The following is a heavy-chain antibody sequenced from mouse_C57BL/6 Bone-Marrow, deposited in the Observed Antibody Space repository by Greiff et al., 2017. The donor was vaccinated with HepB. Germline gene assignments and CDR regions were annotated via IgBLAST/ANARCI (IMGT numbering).Heavy chain of an antibody. D-gene: IGHD1-1*01. CDR3: ARRTTVVANAMDY. CDR2: IWTGGGT. J-gene: IGHJ4*01. Sequence: VKLMESGPGLVAPSQSLSITCTVSGFSLTSYAMSWVRQPPGKGLEWLGVIWTGGGTNYNSALKSRLSISKDNSKSQVFLKMNSLQTDDTARYYCARRTTVVANAMDYWGQGTSVTVSS. CDR1: GFSLTSYA. V-gene: IGHV2-9-1*01.